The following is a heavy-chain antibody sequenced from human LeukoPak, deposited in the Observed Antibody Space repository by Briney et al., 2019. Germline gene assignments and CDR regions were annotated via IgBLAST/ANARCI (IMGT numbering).Heavy chain of an antibody. Sequence: PGRSLRLSCAVSGFTFDDYAMHWVRQVPGKGLEWVSGINWNSDSIGYADSVKGRFTISRDNGKNSLYLQMNSLRLEDTAMYYCVKDLAADGSRGFDYWGQGTLVTVSS. V-gene: IGHV3-9*01. J-gene: IGHJ4*02. CDR3: VKDLAADGSRGFDY. CDR1: GFTFDDYA. D-gene: IGHD6-13*01. CDR2: INWNSDSI.